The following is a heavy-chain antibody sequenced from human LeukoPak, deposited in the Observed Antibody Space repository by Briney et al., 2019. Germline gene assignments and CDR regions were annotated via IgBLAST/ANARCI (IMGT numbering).Heavy chain of an antibody. D-gene: IGHD3-22*01. J-gene: IGHJ3*01. CDR3: AKYYYDSSGRGNDAFDV. CDR2: ISGTGMLT. CDR1: GFSFGSYA. Sequence: GGSLRLSCATSGFSFGSYAMSWVRQAPGKGLEWVSSISGTGMLTYYADSVKGRFTISRDNSKNTLYLQMSSLRAEDTATFYCAKYYYDSSGRGNDAFDVWGQGTLVTVSS. V-gene: IGHV3-23*01.